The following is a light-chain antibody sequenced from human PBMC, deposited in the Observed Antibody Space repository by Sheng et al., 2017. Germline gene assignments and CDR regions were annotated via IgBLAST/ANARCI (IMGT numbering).Light chain of an antibody. CDR3: QQYSSYFPDT. CDR1: QTINNW. Sequence: DIQMTQSPSTLSASVGDRVTISCRASQTINNWLAWYQQRPGNAPKLLIAKASILESGVSVKVQRQWIWDRTSLLTISNLQPDDFATYYCQQYSSYFPDTFGQGTKVEIK. V-gene: IGKV1-5*03. CDR2: KAS. J-gene: IGKJ2*01.